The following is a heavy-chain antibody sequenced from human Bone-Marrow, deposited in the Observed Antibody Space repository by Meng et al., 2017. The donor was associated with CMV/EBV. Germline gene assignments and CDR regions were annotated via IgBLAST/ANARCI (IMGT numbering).Heavy chain of an antibody. D-gene: IGHD3-22*01. CDR2: ISGSGGST. CDR1: GFTFSSYA. J-gene: IGHJ4*02. V-gene: IGHV3-23*01. CDR3: AKGFEVVVVIIDY. Sequence: GESLKISCAASGFTFSSYAMSWARQAPGKGLEWVSAISGSGGSTYYADSVKGRFTISRDNSKNTLYLQMNSLSAEDTAVYYCAKGFEVVVVIIDYWGQGTLVTVSS.